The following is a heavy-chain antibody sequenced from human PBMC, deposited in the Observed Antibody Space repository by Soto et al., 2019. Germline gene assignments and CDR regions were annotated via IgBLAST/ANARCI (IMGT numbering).Heavy chain of an antibody. CDR2: INQSGTT. Sequence: QVQLQQWGAGLLKPSETLSLTCAVSGGPFSNFYWTWIRQSPGKGLEWLGEINQSGTTNYRPSLKSRVSMSMDTSKNQFSLRLTSVTAADTGVYFCAIWTRRVLVARPHAQSLEHWGPGTLVTVSS. CDR3: AIWTRRVLVARPHAQSLEH. V-gene: IGHV4-34*01. J-gene: IGHJ5*02. CDR1: GGPFSNFY. D-gene: IGHD3-10*01.